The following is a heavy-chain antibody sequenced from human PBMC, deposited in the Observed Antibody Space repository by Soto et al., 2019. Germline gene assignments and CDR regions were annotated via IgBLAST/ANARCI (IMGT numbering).Heavy chain of an antibody. D-gene: IGHD1-1*01. V-gene: IGHV3-33*01. J-gene: IGHJ3*01. Sequence: PGGSLRLSCAVSGLSFRTYGFHWVRQPQGKGLEWVAVISPKGHSDSVEGRFTISRDNSKDTLYLQMNNLRAEDTAVYYFARDDAFGNENAFDLWGQGTMVTVSS. CDR1: GLSFRTYG. CDR2: ISPK. CDR3: ARDDAFGNENAFDL.